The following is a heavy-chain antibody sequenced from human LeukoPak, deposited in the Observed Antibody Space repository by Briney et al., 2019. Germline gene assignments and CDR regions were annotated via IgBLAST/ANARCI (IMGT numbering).Heavy chain of an antibody. Sequence: SETLSLTCAVYGGSFSGYYWNWIRQPPGEGLEWIGEINHSGSTTYNPSLKSRVTISVDTSRNQFSLKLSSVTAADTAVYYCARSRSGYSYDHAAFDIWGQGTMVTVSS. J-gene: IGHJ3*02. CDR2: INHSGST. D-gene: IGHD5-18*01. CDR3: ARSRSGYSYDHAAFDI. CDR1: GGSFSGYY. V-gene: IGHV4-34*01.